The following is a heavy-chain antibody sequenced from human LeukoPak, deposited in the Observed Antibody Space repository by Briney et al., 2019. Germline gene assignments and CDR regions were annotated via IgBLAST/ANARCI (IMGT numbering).Heavy chain of an antibody. CDR3: ARRAGEYSHPSDY. D-gene: IGHD2-15*01. V-gene: IGHV3-23*05. Sequence: GGSLRLSCAASGFTFSSYAMSWVRQAQGKGLEWVSFIYIGGNTHYSDSAKGRFPLSRDNSKKTLSLQMNSLGAEETAIYYGARRAGEYSHPSDYWGQGTLVTASS. CDR1: GFTFSSYA. CDR2: IYIGGNT. J-gene: IGHJ4*02.